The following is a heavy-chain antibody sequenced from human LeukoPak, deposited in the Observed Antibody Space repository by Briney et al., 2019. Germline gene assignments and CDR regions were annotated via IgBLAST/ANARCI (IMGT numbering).Heavy chain of an antibody. CDR2: IYYSGST. Sequence: SETLSLTCTVSGDSINSTNYYWGWIRQPPGKGLEWIGSIYYSGSTCYNPSLKSRVTISVDTSKNQFSLKLSSVTAADTAVYYCAVPYYDILTGYFGWFDPWGQGTLVTVSS. D-gene: IGHD3-9*01. CDR3: AVPYYDILTGYFGWFDP. CDR1: GDSINSTNYY. J-gene: IGHJ5*02. V-gene: IGHV4-39*01.